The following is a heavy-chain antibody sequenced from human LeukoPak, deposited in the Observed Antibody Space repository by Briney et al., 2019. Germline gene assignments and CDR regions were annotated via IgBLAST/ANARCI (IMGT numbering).Heavy chain of an antibody. J-gene: IGHJ5*02. V-gene: IGHV1-3*01. CDR3: ARDEMSGSSGWYGGEWFDP. CDR1: GYTFTSYA. Sequence: GASVRVSCTASGYTFTSYAMHWVRQAPGQRLEWMGSINAGNGNTKYSQTFQGRVTITRDTSASTAYMELSSLRSEDTAVYYCARDEMSGSSGWYGGEWFDPWGQGTLVTVSS. CDR2: INAGNGNT. D-gene: IGHD6-19*01.